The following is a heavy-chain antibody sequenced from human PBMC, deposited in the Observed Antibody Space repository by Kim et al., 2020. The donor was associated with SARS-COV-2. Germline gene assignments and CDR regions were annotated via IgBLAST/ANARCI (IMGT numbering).Heavy chain of an antibody. J-gene: IGHJ4*02. Sequence: DSVKGRFTISRNNAKKSLYLQMDSLRAEDTAVYYCVRGTYYHDNTGYYFDYWGQGTLVTVSS. CDR3: VRGTYYHDNTGYYFDY. V-gene: IGHV3-11*01. D-gene: IGHD3-22*01.